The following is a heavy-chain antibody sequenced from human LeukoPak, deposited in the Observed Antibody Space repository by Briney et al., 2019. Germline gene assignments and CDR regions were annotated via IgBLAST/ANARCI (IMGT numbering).Heavy chain of an antibody. Sequence: NPSETLSLTCTVSGGSIRSYYWSWIRQPPGKGLEWIGYIYYSGSTNYNPSLKSRVTISADTSKNQFSLKLSSVTAADTAVYYCARDLGGSGNDYWGQGTLVTVSS. CDR1: GGSIRSYY. CDR2: IYYSGST. CDR3: ARDLGGSGNDY. J-gene: IGHJ4*02. V-gene: IGHV4-59*01. D-gene: IGHD3-16*01.